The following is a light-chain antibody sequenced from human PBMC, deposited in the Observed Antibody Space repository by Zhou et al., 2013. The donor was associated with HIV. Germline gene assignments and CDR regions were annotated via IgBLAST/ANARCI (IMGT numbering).Light chain of an antibody. J-gene: IGKJ1*01. Sequence: EIVLTQSPGTLSLSPGERATLSCRASQSVSSSYLAWYQQSPGQAPRVLIYGASTRATGIPNRFSGSGSGTDFTLTISRLEPEDFAVYYCQQYGSLTWTFGQGTKVEIK. CDR3: QQYGSLTWT. CDR1: QSVSSSY. V-gene: IGKV3-20*01. CDR2: GAS.